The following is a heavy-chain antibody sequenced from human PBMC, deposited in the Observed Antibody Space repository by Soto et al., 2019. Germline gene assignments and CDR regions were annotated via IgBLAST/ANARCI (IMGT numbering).Heavy chain of an antibody. CDR1: GGSISSGDYY. J-gene: IGHJ6*02. D-gene: IGHD1-1*01. V-gene: IGHV4-30-4*01. CDR3: ARYKDYYALDV. CDR2: IFHSGNA. Sequence: SETLSLTCTVSGGSISSGDYYWSWVRQPPGKGLEWIGYIFHSGNAYYNPSLESRLSISVDTSKNQFSLKLTSVTAADTAEYYCARYKDYYALDVWGPGTTVTVSS.